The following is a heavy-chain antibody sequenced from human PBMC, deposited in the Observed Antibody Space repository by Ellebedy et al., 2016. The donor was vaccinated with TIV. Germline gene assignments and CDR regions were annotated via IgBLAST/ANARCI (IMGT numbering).Heavy chain of an antibody. D-gene: IGHD3-16*01. J-gene: IGHJ2*01. CDR1: GFTFSRFG. Sequence: GESLKISCAASGFTFSRFGMNWVRQAPGKGLEWVAVVADDGNAKVYADSVKGRFTISRDNSKTTLYMQMNGLRPEDTAVYYCAREAAWGQWYYELWGRGTLVTVSS. CDR2: VADDGNAK. V-gene: IGHV3-30*03. CDR3: AREAAWGQWYYEL.